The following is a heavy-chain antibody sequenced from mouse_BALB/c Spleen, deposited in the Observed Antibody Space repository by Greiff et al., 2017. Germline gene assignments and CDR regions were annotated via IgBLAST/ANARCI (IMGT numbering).Heavy chain of an antibody. Sequence: EVQRVESGGGLVQPGGSRKLSCAASGFTFSSFGMHWVRQAPEKGLEWVAYISSGSSTIYYADTVKGRFTISRDNPKNTLFLQMTSLRSEDTAMYYVAREGTTDWFAYWGQGTLVTVSA. CDR3: AREGTTDWFAY. CDR1: GFTFSSFG. V-gene: IGHV5-17*02. D-gene: IGHD1-1*01. J-gene: IGHJ3*01. CDR2: ISSGSSTI.